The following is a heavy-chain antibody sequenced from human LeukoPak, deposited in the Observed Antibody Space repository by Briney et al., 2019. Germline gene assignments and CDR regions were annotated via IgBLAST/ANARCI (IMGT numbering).Heavy chain of an antibody. CDR1: GGSISYYY. D-gene: IGHD6-13*01. J-gene: IGHJ6*02. CDR3: VRHAATRHNYGMDV. CDR2: IYHSGSI. Sequence: SETLSLTCTVSGGSISYYYWSWIRQPPGKGLEWIGHIYHSGSINYNPSFKSRVTISVDTSKNHFSLYLSSVTTADTAVYYCVRHAATRHNYGMDVWGQGTTVTVSS. V-gene: IGHV4-59*08.